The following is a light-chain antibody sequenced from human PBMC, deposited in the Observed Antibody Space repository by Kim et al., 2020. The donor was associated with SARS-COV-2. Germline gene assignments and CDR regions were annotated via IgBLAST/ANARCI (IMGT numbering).Light chain of an antibody. CDR3: VQSSHWPYT. CDR1: QSLVLSDGNTY. V-gene: IGKV2-30*02. Sequence: QPAYISGTSSQSLVLSDGNTYLNWFQQRPGQSPRRLIYKVSNRDSGVPDRFSGSVSGADFTLKISSVEVEDIGVYFCVQSSHWPYTFGQGTKLEI. J-gene: IGKJ2*01. CDR2: KVS.